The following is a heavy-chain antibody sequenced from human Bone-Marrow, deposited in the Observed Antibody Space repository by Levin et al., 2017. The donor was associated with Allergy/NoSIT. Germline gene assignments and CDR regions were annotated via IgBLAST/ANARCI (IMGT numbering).Heavy chain of an antibody. D-gene: IGHD4-23*01. V-gene: IGHV3-23*01. CDR2: ISVGGGTT. J-gene: IGHJ4*02. CDR1: GFTFSSYG. Sequence: PGGSLRLSCAASGFTFSSYGMTWVRQTPGKGLQWVSHISVGGGTTFYADAVKGRFTVSRDNSENTLFLQMNSLRVEDTALYFCTRGAVGGGNSPSDSWGQGTLVIVSS. CDR3: TRGAVGGGNSPSDS.